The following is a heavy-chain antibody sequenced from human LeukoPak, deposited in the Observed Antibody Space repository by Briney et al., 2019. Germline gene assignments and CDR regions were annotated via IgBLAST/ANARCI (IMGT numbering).Heavy chain of an antibody. CDR1: GGTFSSYA. D-gene: IGHD2-2*01. CDR2: IIPIFGTA. Sequence: ASAKVSCKASGGTFSSYAISWVRQAPGQGLEWMGRIIPIFGTANYAQKFQGRVTITTDESTSTAYMELSSLRSEDTAVYYCARGPQGVVPAAMRYYYYMDVWGKGTTVTVSS. V-gene: IGHV1-69*05. CDR3: ARGPQGVVPAAMRYYYYMDV. J-gene: IGHJ6*03.